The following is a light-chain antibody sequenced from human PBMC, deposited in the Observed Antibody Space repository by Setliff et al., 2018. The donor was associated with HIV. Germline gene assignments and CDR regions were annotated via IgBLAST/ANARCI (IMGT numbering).Light chain of an antibody. J-gene: IGLJ1*01. CDR1: SSDVGGYNY. CDR3: CSYAGGNIFV. V-gene: IGLV2-11*01. Sequence: QSALTQPASVSGSPGQSITISCTGASSDVGGYNYVSWYQQHPGKAPKLITYGVDKRPSGVPTRFSGFKSGNTASLTIYGLQPEDEADYFCCSYAGGNIFVFGKGTKVTVL. CDR2: GVD.